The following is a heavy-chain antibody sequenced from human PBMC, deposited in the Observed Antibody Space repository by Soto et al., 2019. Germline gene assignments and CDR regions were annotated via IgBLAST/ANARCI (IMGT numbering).Heavy chain of an antibody. D-gene: IGHD2-2*01. J-gene: IGHJ5*01. CDR2: ISFSSSYI. CDR3: ATGTYQPLLGS. CDR1: GFSFGTYA. V-gene: IGHV3-21*01. Sequence: GGSLRLSCAASGFSFGTYAMNWVRQAPGKGLEWVSFISFSSSYIYYADSVRGRFTVSRDNAKNSLYLQLNNLRAEDTAVYYCATGTYQPLLGSWGQGTLVTVSS.